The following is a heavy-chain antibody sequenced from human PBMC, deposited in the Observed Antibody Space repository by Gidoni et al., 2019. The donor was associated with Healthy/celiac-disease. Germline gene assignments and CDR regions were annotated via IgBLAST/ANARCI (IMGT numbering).Heavy chain of an antibody. CDR3: ASNYYGSGSPPGY. Sequence: QVQLQQSGAGLLKPSETLSLTCAVYRGSFRGYYWSWIRQPPGKGLEWIGEINHSGSTNYNPSLKSRVTISVDTSKNQFSLKLSSVTAPDTAVYYCASNYYGSGSPPGYWGQGTLVTVSS. CDR1: RGSFRGYY. D-gene: IGHD3-10*01. V-gene: IGHV4-34*01. J-gene: IGHJ4*02. CDR2: INHSGST.